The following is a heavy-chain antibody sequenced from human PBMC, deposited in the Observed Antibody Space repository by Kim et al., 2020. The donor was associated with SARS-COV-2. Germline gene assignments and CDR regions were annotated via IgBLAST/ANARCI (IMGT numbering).Heavy chain of an antibody. V-gene: IGHV3-9*01. CDR1: GFTFDDYA. Sequence: GGSLRLSCAASGFTFDDYAMRWVRQAPGKGLEWVAGISWDSGSIGYADSVKGRFTISRDNAKNSLYLQMNSLRAEDTALYYCAKDRDSGYGFRVRYLDYWGPGALVTVSS. J-gene: IGHJ4*02. D-gene: IGHD5-12*01. CDR3: AKDRDSGYGFRVRYLDY. CDR2: ISWDSGSI.